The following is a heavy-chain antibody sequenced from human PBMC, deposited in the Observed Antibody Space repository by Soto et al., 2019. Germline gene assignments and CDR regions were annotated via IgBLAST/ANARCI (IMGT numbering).Heavy chain of an antibody. CDR2: IKQDGSAK. Sequence: EVQLVESGGGLVQPGGSLRLSCAASGFTFSSYWMNWVRQAPGKGLEWGANIKQDGSAKSYVDSVKGRFTISRDNAKNSLYLQMNSLRREDTAVYYCAGGSGWYIPQWGQGTLVTVSS. D-gene: IGHD6-19*01. CDR1: GFTFSSYW. V-gene: IGHV3-7*01. CDR3: AGGSGWYIPQ. J-gene: IGHJ1*01.